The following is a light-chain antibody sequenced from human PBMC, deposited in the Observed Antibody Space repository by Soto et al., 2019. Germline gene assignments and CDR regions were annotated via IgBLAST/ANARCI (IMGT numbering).Light chain of an antibody. CDR3: QQYNHWPS. Sequence: EIVMTQSPATLSVSPGGRATLSCRASQTVSSNLAWYQQKPGRAPRLLIYGASTRATGIPARFSGSGSGTEFTLTISSLQSEDFAVYSCQQYNHWPSFGQGTKLEIK. CDR1: QTVSSN. CDR2: GAS. J-gene: IGKJ2*01. V-gene: IGKV3-15*01.